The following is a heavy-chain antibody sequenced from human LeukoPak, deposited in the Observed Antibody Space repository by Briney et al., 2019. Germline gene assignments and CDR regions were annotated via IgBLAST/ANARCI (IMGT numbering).Heavy chain of an antibody. D-gene: IGHD3-16*01. V-gene: IGHV3-48*02. Sequence: QPGGSLRLSCAASGFTFSVYSMNWVRQPPGMGLEWVSYTTSNSATIQYADSVKGRFTISRDNAKNSLSLQMNSLRDEDTAVYYCARSVGGHFDYWGQGMLVTVSS. J-gene: IGHJ4*02. CDR2: TTSNSATI. CDR1: GFTFSVYS. CDR3: ARSVGGHFDY.